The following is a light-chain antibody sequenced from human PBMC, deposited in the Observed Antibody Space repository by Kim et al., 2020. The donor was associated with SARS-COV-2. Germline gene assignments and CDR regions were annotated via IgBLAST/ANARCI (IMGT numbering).Light chain of an antibody. Sequence: LAVSPGERATLSCRASHTITSNLAWYQQKPEQPPSLRIYGASTRATGIPARFSGSGFGTQFTLTSSRLQSEDIAVYYCHQYTDWHTFGQGTKLEI. CDR1: HTITSN. V-gene: IGKV3D-15*01. J-gene: IGKJ2*01. CDR2: GAS. CDR3: HQYTDWHT.